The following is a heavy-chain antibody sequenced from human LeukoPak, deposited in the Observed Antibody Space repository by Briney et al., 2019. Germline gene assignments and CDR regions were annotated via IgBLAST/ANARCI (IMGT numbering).Heavy chain of an antibody. CDR3: ATTVETGDAFDI. V-gene: IGHV6-1*01. CDR1: GDSVSSNSAA. D-gene: IGHD1-1*01. CDR2: TYYRSKWYN. Sequence: SQTLSLTCAISGDSVSSNSAAWSWIRLSPSRGLEWLGRTYYRSKWYNDYAVSVRSRITINPDTSKNLFSLQLNSVTPEDTAEYYCATTVETGDAFDIWGQGQGSPSLQ. J-gene: IGHJ3*02.